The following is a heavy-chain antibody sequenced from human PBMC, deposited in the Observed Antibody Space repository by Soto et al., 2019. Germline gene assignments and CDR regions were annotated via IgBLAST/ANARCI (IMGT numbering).Heavy chain of an antibody. CDR2: MNPNSGDT. J-gene: IGHJ6*02. Sequence: QVQLVQSGAEVKKPGASVKVSCKTSGDTFTTYDINWVRQAAGQGLEWMGRMNPNSGDTAYAQRFQGRVTMTRNTSITTAYMELSSLKSEDTAVYYCARVRRGYGDSYYYYGMDVWGQGTTVTVSS. CDR3: ARVRRGYGDSYYYYGMDV. CDR1: GDTFTTYD. V-gene: IGHV1-8*01. D-gene: IGHD4-17*01.